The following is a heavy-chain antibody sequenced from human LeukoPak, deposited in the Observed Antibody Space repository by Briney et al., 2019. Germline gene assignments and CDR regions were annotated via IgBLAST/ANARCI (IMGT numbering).Heavy chain of an antibody. Sequence: PGRSLRLSCAASGFTFSSYAMHWVRQAPGKGLEWVAVISYDGSNKYYADSVKGRFTVSRDNSKNTLYLEMNSLRAEDTAVYYCAKDEEMWLIPTRAFDLWGQGTMVIVSS. CDR3: AKDEEMWLIPTRAFDL. CDR1: GFTFSSYA. CDR2: ISYDGSNK. V-gene: IGHV3-30*04. J-gene: IGHJ3*01. D-gene: IGHD5-12*01.